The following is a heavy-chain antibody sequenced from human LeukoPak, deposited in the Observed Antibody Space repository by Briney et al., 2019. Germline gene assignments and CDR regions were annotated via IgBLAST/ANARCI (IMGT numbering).Heavy chain of an antibody. Sequence: GGSLRLSCAASGFTFSTYWMSWVRQAPGKGLEWVANINQDGSEKYYLDSVKGRFTISRDNAKNCLYLQMSSLRAEDTAVYFCTREGAAGIDYWGQGTLVTVSS. CDR3: TREGAAGIDY. CDR2: INQDGSEK. CDR1: GFTFSTYW. D-gene: IGHD6-13*01. V-gene: IGHV3-7*01. J-gene: IGHJ4*02.